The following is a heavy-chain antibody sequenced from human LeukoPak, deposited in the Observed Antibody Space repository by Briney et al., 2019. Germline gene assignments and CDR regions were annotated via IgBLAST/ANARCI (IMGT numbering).Heavy chain of an antibody. J-gene: IGHJ4*02. CDR2: IYCSGST. D-gene: IGHD3-22*01. Sequence: SETLSLTCTVSGGSISSYYWSWIRQPPGKGLEWIGYIYCSGSTNYNPSLKSRVTISVDTSKNQFSLKLSSVTAADTAVYYCASYDSSGYHYYFDYWGQGTLVTVSS. V-gene: IGHV4-59*01. CDR3: ASYDSSGYHYYFDY. CDR1: GGSISSYY.